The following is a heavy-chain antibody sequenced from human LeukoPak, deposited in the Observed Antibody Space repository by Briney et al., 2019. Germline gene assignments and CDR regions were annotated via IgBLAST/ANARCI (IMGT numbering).Heavy chain of an antibody. V-gene: IGHV3-30*02. CDR2: IRYDGSNK. CDR3: AKGPHSIAAAGNFDY. J-gene: IGHJ4*02. D-gene: IGHD6-13*01. CDR1: GFTFSSYG. Sequence: PGGSLRLSCAASGFTFSSYGMHWVRQAPGKGLEWVAFIRYDGSNKYYANSVKGRFTISRDNSKNTLYLQMNSLRAEDTAVYYCAKGPHSIAAAGNFDYWGQGTLVTVSS.